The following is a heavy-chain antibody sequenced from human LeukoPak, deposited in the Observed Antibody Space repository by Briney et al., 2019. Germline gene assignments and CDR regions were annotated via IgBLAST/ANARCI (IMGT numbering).Heavy chain of an antibody. CDR1: GFAFGSEA. V-gene: IGHV3-23*01. Sequence: GGSLRLSCAVSGFAFGSEAMSWVRQSPARGLEWVASISPGGGTTYYADYVKGRFTISRDNSKNTLYLQMNSLRAEDTAVYYCAKDRSGPAEHWGQGTLVTVSS. J-gene: IGHJ1*01. CDR2: ISPGGGTT. CDR3: AKDRSGPAEH.